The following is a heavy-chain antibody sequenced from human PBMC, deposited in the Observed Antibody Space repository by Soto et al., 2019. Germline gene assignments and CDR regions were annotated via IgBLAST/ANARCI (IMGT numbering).Heavy chain of an antibody. CDR1: GGSFSCYY. CDR2: INHSGST. CDR3: ARVAAFRDTAMVTPGNYYYYYGMDV. Sequence: PSETLSLTCAVYGGSFSCYYWSWIRQPPGKGLEWIGEINHSGSTNYNPSLKSRVTISVDTSKNQFSLKLSSVTAADTAVYYCARVAAFRDTAMVTPGNYYYYYGMDVWGQGTTVTVSS. J-gene: IGHJ6*02. D-gene: IGHD5-18*01. V-gene: IGHV4-34*01.